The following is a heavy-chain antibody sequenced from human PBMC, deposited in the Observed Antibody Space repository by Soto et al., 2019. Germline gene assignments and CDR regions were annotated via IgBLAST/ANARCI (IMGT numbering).Heavy chain of an antibody. CDR1: GGSISSGDYY. Sequence: QVQLQESGPGLVKPSQTLSLTCTVSGGSISSGDYYWSWIRQPPGKGLEWIGYIYYSGSTYYNPSLTSRVTISVDTSKNQFSLKLSSVTAPYTAVYYCARSSFWGYCIPWGQGTLVTVSS. CDR3: ARSSFWGYCIP. CDR2: IYYSGST. D-gene: IGHD2-15*01. V-gene: IGHV4-30-4*01. J-gene: IGHJ5*02.